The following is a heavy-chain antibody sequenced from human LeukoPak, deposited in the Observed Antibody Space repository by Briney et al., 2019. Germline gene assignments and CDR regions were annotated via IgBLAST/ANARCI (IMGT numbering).Heavy chain of an antibody. CDR3: ARGLFSSWYYFDF. D-gene: IGHD6-13*01. J-gene: IGHJ4*02. Sequence: SETLSLTCTVSGGSISGYYWSWIRQPAGKGLEWIGRIYTSGTTNYNPPLKSRLTMKVDTYKDQFSLKLTCATDADTAVYYCARGLFSSWYYFDFWGQGTLVTVSS. CDR2: IYTSGTT. CDR1: GGSISGYY. V-gene: IGHV4-4*07.